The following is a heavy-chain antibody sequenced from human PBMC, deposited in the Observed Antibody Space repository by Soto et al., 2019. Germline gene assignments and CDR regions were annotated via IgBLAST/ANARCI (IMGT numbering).Heavy chain of an antibody. CDR1: RGSISSYY. D-gene: IGHD3-10*01. Sequence: LSLTCSVSRGSISSYYWSWVRQPPGKGLEWIGFIHRTGSTKYNPSLESRVTISVDTSQNQLSLRLSSVTAADTAVYYCARESAGSGKNNWFDPWGQGILVTVSS. CDR2: IHRTGST. V-gene: IGHV4-59*01. J-gene: IGHJ5*02. CDR3: ARESAGSGKNNWFDP.